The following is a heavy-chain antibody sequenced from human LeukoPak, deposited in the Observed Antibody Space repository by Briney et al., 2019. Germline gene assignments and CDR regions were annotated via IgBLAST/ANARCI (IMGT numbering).Heavy chain of an antibody. CDR1: GGSFSGYY. V-gene: IGHV4-34*01. Sequence: PSETLSLTCAVYGGSFSGYYWSWIRQPPGKGLEWIGEVNHSGSTNYNSSLKSRVTISVDTSKNQFSLKLSSVTAADTAVYYCARGATKGPFRVAGGLQHWGQGTLVTVSS. CDR3: ARGATKGPFRVAGGLQH. D-gene: IGHD6-19*01. J-gene: IGHJ1*01. CDR2: VNHSGST.